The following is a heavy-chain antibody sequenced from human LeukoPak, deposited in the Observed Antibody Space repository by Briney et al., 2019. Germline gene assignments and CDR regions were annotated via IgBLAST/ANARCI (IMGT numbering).Heavy chain of an antibody. Sequence: SETLSLTCTVSGGSISSYSWTWIRQPAGKGLEWIGRIYTSGSTNYNPSLKSRVTISVDTSKNRFSLKLSSVTAADTAVYYCARADIVVVVAATSDAFDTWGQGTMVTVSS. CDR3: ARADIVVVVAATSDAFDT. V-gene: IGHV4-4*07. CDR1: GGSISSYS. D-gene: IGHD2-15*01. CDR2: IYTSGST. J-gene: IGHJ3*02.